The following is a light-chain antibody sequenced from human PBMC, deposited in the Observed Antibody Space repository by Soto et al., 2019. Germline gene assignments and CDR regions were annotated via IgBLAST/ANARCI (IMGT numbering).Light chain of an antibody. J-gene: IGLJ2*01. CDR3: GADHGSGSNVVV. CDR1: SGYSNYK. Sequence: QAVVTQPPSASASLGASVTLTCTLSSGYSNYKVDWYQQRPGKGPRFVMRVGTGGIVGSKGDGIPDRFSVLGSGLNRYLTIKNIQEEDEGDYHCGADHGSGSNVVVFGGGTKLTVL. CDR2: VGTGGIVG. V-gene: IGLV9-49*01.